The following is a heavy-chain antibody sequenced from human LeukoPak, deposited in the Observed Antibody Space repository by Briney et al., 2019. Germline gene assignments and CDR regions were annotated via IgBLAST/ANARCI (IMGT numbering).Heavy chain of an antibody. Sequence: PGGSLRLSCAASGFTFNTYWMHWVRQAPGKGLVWVPHINPDGSQTNYADSVTGRFTISRDNAKNTLYLQMNSLRAEDTAVYYCARDPVRRDSYWGQGTLVTVSP. J-gene: IGHJ4*02. V-gene: IGHV3-74*01. CDR3: ARDPVRRDSY. D-gene: IGHD3-10*01. CDR2: INPDGSQT. CDR1: GFTFNTYW.